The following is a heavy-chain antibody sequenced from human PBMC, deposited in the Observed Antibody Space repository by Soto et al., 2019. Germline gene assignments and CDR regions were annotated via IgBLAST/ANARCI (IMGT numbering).Heavy chain of an antibody. V-gene: IGHV3-33*01. J-gene: IGHJ3*02. D-gene: IGHD3-3*01. CDR1: GFTFSSYG. Sequence: GGSLRLSCAASGFTFSSYGMHWVRQAPGKGLEWVAVIWYDGSNKYYADSVKGRFTISRDNSKNTLYLQMNSLRAEDTAVYYCARDKEAEGILEWLLYAFDIWGQGTMVTVSS. CDR3: ARDKEAEGILEWLLYAFDI. CDR2: IWYDGSNK.